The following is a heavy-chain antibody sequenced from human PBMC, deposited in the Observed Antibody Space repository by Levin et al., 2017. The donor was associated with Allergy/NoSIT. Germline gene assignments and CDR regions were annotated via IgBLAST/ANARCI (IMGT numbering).Heavy chain of an antibody. Sequence: PGGSLRLSCAASGFTFSDHYMDWVRQAPGKGLEWVARIRNKANSYTTEYAASVKGRFSISRDDSKNSLFLQMNSLKTDDTAVYYCARSTLRARDFDSWGQGTLVTVSS. CDR3: ARSTLRARDFDS. D-gene: IGHD4-17*01. CDR1: GFTFSDHY. CDR2: IRNKANSYTT. J-gene: IGHJ4*02. V-gene: IGHV3-72*01.